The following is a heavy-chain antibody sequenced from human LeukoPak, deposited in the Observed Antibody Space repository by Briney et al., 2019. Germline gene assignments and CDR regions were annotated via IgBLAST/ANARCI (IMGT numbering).Heavy chain of an antibody. D-gene: IGHD2-2*01. CDR1: GYSFTSYW. CDR3: ARHSCSSTSCLGGYWFDP. Sequence: GESLKISCKGSGYSFTSYWIGWVRQMPGKGLEWMGIIYPGDSDTRYSPSFQGQVTISAVKSISTAYLQWSSLKASDTAMYYCARHSCSSTSCLGGYWFDPWGQGTLVTVSS. CDR2: IYPGDSDT. J-gene: IGHJ5*02. V-gene: IGHV5-51*01.